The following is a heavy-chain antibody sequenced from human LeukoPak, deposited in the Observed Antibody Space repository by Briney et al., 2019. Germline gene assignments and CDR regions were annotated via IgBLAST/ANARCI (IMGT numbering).Heavy chain of an antibody. CDR1: GYTFTSYG. Sequence: ASVKVSCKASGYTFTSYGISWVRQAPGQGLEWMGWISAYNGNTNYAQKLQGRVTMTTDTSTSTAYMELRSLRSDDTAVYYCARVYLYYDSSGYFGVFDYWGQGTLVTVSS. V-gene: IGHV1-18*01. CDR3: ARVYLYYDSSGYFGVFDY. J-gene: IGHJ4*02. CDR2: ISAYNGNT. D-gene: IGHD3-22*01.